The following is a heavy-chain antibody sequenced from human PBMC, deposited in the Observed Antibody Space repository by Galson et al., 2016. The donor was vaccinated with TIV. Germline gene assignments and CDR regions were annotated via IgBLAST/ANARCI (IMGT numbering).Heavy chain of an antibody. J-gene: IGHJ3*02. CDR3: TRNAMGSTRNAFEI. V-gene: IGHV3-49*03. CDR1: GFTFGHYA. D-gene: IGHD1-1*01. Sequence: SLRLSCAASGFTFGHYAVNWFRQAPGKGLEWVGFITSKTYGATTEYAASVKGRFTISRDDSRNIAYLQMNSLKTEDTAVYYCTRNAMGSTRNAFEIWGQGTVVTVSS. CDR2: ITSKTYGATT.